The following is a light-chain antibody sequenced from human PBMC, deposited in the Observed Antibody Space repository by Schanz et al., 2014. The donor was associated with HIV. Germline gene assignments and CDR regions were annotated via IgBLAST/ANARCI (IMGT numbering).Light chain of an antibody. CDR3: SSYAGNNIYV. CDR1: SSDVGGYNY. V-gene: IGLV2-8*01. CDR2: EVS. Sequence: QSALTQPPSASGSPGQSVTISCTGTSSDVGGYNYVSWYQQQPDKAPKLMISEVSKRPSGVPDRFSGSKSGNTASLTVSGLQAEDEADYYCSSYAGNNIYVFGTGTKLTVL. J-gene: IGLJ1*01.